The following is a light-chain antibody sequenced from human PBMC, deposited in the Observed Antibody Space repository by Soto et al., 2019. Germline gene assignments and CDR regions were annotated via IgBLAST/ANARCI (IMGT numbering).Light chain of an antibody. V-gene: IGKV3-15*01. CDR1: QSVSSN. CDR3: QQYNNWPT. Sequence: ETVMTQSPATLSVSPGERATLSCRASQSVSSNLAWYQHKPGQAPRLLIYGASTRATGIPARFSGSGSGTEFTLTISSLQSEDFAVYYCQQYNNWPTFGQATRLEIK. CDR2: GAS. J-gene: IGKJ5*01.